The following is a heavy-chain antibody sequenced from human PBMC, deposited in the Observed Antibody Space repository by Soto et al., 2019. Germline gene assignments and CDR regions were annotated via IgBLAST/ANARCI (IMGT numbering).Heavy chain of an antibody. D-gene: IGHD6-13*01. Sequence: GASVKVSCKASGGTFSSYAISWVRQAPGQGLEWMGGIIPIFGTANYAQKFQGRVTITADKSTSTAYMELSSLRSEGTAVYYCARDPYSSSWYPTIALVHYCYGMDVWYQATTVTGS. CDR2: IIPIFGTA. J-gene: IGHJ6*02. CDR3: ARDPYSSSWYPTIALVHYCYGMDV. V-gene: IGHV1-69*06. CDR1: GGTFSSYA.